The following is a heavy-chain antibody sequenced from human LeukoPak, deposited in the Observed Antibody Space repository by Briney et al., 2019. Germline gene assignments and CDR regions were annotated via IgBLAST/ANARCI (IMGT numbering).Heavy chain of an antibody. CDR3: ARGPPKRYYDILTGYYYYYGMDV. V-gene: IGHV1-8*01. D-gene: IGHD3-9*01. J-gene: IGHJ6*02. Sequence: ASVKVSCKASGYTFTSYDINWVRQATGQGLEWMGWMNPNSGNTGYAQKFRGRVTMTRNTSISTAYMELSSLRSEDTAVYYCARGPPKRYYDILTGYYYYYGMDVWGQGTTVTVSS. CDR2: MNPNSGNT. CDR1: GYTFTSYD.